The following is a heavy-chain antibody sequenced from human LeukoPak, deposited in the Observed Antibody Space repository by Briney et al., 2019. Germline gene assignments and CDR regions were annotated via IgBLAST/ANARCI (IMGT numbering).Heavy chain of an antibody. V-gene: IGHV3-23*01. J-gene: IGHJ4*02. CDR3: ATYSSGWYVLGDY. CDR2: ISGSGGST. D-gene: IGHD6-19*01. Sequence: GGSLRLSCAASGFTFSSYAMSWVRQAPGKGLEWVSAISGSGGSTYYADSVKGRFTISRDSSKNTLYLQMNSLRAEDTAVYYCATYSSGWYVLGDYWGQGTLVTVSS. CDR1: GFTFSSYA.